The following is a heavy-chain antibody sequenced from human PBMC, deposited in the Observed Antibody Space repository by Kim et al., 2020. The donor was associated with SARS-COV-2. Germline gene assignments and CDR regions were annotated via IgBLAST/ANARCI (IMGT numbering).Heavy chain of an antibody. D-gene: IGHD6-13*01. CDR1: GYTFTSYD. V-gene: IGHV1-8*01. J-gene: IGHJ5*02. CDR2: MNPNSGNT. CDR3: ARGHRGSSRYKVIGDYNAWFAP. Sequence: ASVKVSCKASGYTFTSYDINWVRQATGQGLEWMGWMNPNSGNTGYAQKFQGRVTMTRNTSISTAYMELSSLRTEDTAVYYCARGHRGSSRYKVIGDYNAWFAPWGQEPWSPSPQ.